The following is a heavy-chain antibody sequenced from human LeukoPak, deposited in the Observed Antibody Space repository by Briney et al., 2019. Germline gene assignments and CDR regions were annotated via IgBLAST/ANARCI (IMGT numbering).Heavy chain of an antibody. CDR3: ASRPAGTTWYGVFDY. D-gene: IGHD6-13*01. V-gene: IGHV4-59*11. CDR1: GASINSHY. J-gene: IGHJ4*02. Sequence: SETLSLTCSVSGASINSHYWSWIRQPPGKRLEWIGYIFNSGSINYNPSLRSRVTMSLDTSRDQFFLRLNSATAADTAIYYCASRPAGTTWYGVFDYWSQGTRVTVSS. CDR2: IFNSGSI.